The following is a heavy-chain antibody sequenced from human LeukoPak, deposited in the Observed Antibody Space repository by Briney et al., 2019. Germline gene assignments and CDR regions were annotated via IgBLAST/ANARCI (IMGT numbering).Heavy chain of an antibody. J-gene: IGHJ3*02. CDR3: ARVGLYGIAQRAFDI. D-gene: IGHD2-8*01. V-gene: IGHV3-23*01. Sequence: PGGSLRLSCAASGFTVSSNYMGWVRQAPGKGLEWVSAISGSGGSTYYADSVKGRFTISRDNSKNTLYLQMNSLRAEDTAVYYCARVGLYGIAQRAFDIWGQGTMVTVSS. CDR1: GFTVSSNY. CDR2: ISGSGGST.